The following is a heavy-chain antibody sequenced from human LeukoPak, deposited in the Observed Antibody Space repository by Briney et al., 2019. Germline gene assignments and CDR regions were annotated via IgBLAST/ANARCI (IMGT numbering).Heavy chain of an antibody. D-gene: IGHD6-13*01. Sequence: ASVKVSCKASGGTFSSYAISWVRQAPGQGLEWMGRIIPILGIANYAQKFQGRVTITADKSTSTAYMELSSLRSEDTAVYYCARGGSPSGFDPWGQGTLVTVPS. CDR1: GGTFSSYA. J-gene: IGHJ5*02. CDR2: IIPILGIA. V-gene: IGHV1-69*04. CDR3: ARGGSPSGFDP.